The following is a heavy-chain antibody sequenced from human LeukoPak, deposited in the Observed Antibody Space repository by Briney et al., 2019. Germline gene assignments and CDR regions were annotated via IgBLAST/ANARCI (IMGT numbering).Heavy chain of an antibody. J-gene: IGHJ4*02. CDR3: AGGDTYGYLFDY. Sequence: SGGSLRLSCAASGFSFSSYWMCWVRQAPGKGLEWVANIKQDGNEEYYVDSVKGRFTISRDNAKNSLFLQMNSLRAEDTAVYYCAGGDTYGYLFDYWGQGTLVTVSS. D-gene: IGHD5-18*01. CDR1: GFSFSSYW. V-gene: IGHV3-7*01. CDR2: IKQDGNEE.